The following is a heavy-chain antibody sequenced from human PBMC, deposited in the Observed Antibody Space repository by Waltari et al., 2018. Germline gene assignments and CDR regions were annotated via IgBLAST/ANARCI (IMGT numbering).Heavy chain of an antibody. D-gene: IGHD3-10*01. V-gene: IGHV1-69*04. CDR2: IIPILGIA. Sequence: QVQLVQSGAELKKPGSSVKVSCTASGCSFSSYAISWVRHAPDQGLEWMGGIIPILGIANYAQKFQDRVTVTADKSTSTAYMELSSLRSEDTAVYYCASGGTGEFGSFHIWGQGTMVTVSS. J-gene: IGHJ3*02. CDR3: ASGGTGEFGSFHI. CDR1: GCSFSSYA.